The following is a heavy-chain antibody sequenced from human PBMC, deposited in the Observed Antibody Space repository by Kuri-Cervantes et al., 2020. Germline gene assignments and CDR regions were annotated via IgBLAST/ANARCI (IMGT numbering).Heavy chain of an antibody. J-gene: IGHJ3*02. D-gene: IGHD6-19*01. Sequence: SLKISCAASRFTFSSYGMHWVRQAPGKGLEWVAFIWSDGSNKYYADSVKGRFTISRDNSKNTLYLQMNSLRAEDTAVYYCARAIAVAGAFDIWGQGTMVTVSS. V-gene: IGHV3-33*01. CDR1: RFTFSSYG. CDR3: ARAIAVAGAFDI. CDR2: IWSDGSNK.